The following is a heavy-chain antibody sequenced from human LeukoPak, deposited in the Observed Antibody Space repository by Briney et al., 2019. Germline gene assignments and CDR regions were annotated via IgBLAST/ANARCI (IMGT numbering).Heavy chain of an antibody. Sequence: ASVKVSCKASGYTFTGYYMHWVRQAPGQGLEWMGWINPNSGGTNYAQKFQGWVTMTRDTSISTAYMELNRLRSDDTAVYYCARGEMITFGGVIVISTFDIWGQGTMVTVS. D-gene: IGHD3-16*02. CDR2: INPNSGGT. J-gene: IGHJ3*02. CDR3: ARGEMITFGGVIVISTFDI. CDR1: GYTFTGYY. V-gene: IGHV1-2*04.